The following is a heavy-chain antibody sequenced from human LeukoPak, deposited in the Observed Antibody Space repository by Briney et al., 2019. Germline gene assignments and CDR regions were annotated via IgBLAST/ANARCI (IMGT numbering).Heavy chain of an antibody. CDR2: MNHSGST. Sequence: SETLSLTCAVYGGSFSGYYWSWIRQPPGKGLEWIGEMNHSGSTNYNPSLKSRVTISVDTSKNQFSLKLSSVTAADTAVYYCARKEGVGGAYYMDVWGKGTTVTISS. V-gene: IGHV4-34*01. D-gene: IGHD4-23*01. CDR1: GGSFSGYY. J-gene: IGHJ6*03. CDR3: ARKEGVGGAYYMDV.